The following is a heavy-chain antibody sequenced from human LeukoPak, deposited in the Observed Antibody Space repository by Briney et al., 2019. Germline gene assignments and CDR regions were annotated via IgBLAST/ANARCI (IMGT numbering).Heavy chain of an antibody. V-gene: IGHV4-34*01. D-gene: IGHD2-2*01. Sequence: RTSETLSLTCAVYGGSFSGYYWSWIRQPPGKGLEWIGEINHSGSTNYNPSLRSRVTISVDTSKNQFSLKLSSVTAADTAVYYCPRSSGDVVVPAGVGSYYYMDVWGKGTTVTVSS. CDR3: PRSSGDVVVPAGVGSYYYMDV. CDR2: INHSGST. CDR1: GGSFSGYY. J-gene: IGHJ6*03.